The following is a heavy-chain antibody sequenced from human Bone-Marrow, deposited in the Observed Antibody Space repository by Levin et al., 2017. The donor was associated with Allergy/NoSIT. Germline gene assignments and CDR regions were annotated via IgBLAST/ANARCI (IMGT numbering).Heavy chain of an antibody. J-gene: IGHJ4*02. CDR2: INPNSGGT. V-gene: IGHV1-2*06. CDR3: ARAAYCGGDCYSGFFFDY. D-gene: IGHD2-21*02. Sequence: ASVKVSCKASGYTFTGYYMHWVRQAPGQGLEWMGRINPNSGGTNYAQKFQGRVTMTRDTSISTAYMELSRLRSDDTAVYYCARAAYCGGDCYSGFFFDYWGQGTLVTVSS. CDR1: GYTFTGYY.